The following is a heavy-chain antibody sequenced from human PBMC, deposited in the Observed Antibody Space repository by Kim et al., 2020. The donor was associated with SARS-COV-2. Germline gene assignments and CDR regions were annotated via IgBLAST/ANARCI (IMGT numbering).Heavy chain of an antibody. D-gene: IGHD1-1*01. J-gene: IGHJ4*02. CDR3: AKGRERYYFDY. Sequence: GGSLRLSCAASGFTFNSYAMNWVRQAPGKGLEWVSGISGSGGSTYYADSVKGRFTISRDNSKNTLYLQVNSLRAEDTAVYYCAKGRERYYFDYWGQGTLVTVSS. V-gene: IGHV3-23*01. CDR2: ISGSGGST. CDR1: GFTFNSYA.